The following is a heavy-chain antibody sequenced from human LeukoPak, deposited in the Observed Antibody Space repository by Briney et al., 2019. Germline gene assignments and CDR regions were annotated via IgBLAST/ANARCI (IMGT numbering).Heavy chain of an antibody. D-gene: IGHD5-12*01. CDR1: GYTFTRYG. J-gene: IGHJ4*02. V-gene: IGHV1-18*01. CDR2: ISAYNGNT. CDR3: ARGGRLRLGYFDY. Sequence: ASVKVSCTASGYTFTRYGITWARHAPGQGIEWMGWISAYNGNTNYAQKLQGRATMTTDTSTSTAYMELRSLRSDDTAVYYCARGGRLRLGYFDYWGQGTLVTVSS.